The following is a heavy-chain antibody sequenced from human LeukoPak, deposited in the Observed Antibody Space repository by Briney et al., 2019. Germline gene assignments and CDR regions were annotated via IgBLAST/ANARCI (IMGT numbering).Heavy chain of an antibody. Sequence: GGSLRLSCATSGFTFSSYAMSWVRQAPEKGLEWVSVISIDGGITYYADSVKGRFTISRDNSKNTLYLQMNSLRAEDTAVYYCAKDGLSGYSYGPYWYFDLWGRGTLVTVSS. D-gene: IGHD5-18*01. CDR3: AKDGLSGYSYGPYWYFDL. V-gene: IGHV3-23*01. CDR2: ISIDGGIT. CDR1: GFTFSSYA. J-gene: IGHJ2*01.